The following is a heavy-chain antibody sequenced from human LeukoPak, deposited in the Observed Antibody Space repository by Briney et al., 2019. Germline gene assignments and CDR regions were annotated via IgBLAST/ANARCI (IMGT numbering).Heavy chain of an antibody. CDR1: RFTFNSYG. D-gene: IGHD1-26*01. J-gene: IGHJ5*02. V-gene: IGHV3-23*01. Sequence: GGSLRLSCAASRFTFNSYGMSWVRQAPGKGLEWVSGISGSGGSTYYVDSVKGRFTISRDNAKNSLYLQMNSLRAEDTAVYYCAREVGAQYNWFDPWGQGTLVTVSS. CDR2: ISGSGGST. CDR3: AREVGAQYNWFDP.